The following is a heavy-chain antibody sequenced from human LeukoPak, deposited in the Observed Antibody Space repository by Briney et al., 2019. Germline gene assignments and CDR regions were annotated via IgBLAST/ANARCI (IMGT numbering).Heavy chain of an antibody. Sequence: GGSLRLSRAASGFTFNNYAMSWVRQAPGKGLEWVSAISGSGGNTYYADSVKGRFTISRDNSKNTLYLQMNSLRAEDTAVYYCAKEIMETTYFDYWGQGTLVTVSS. J-gene: IGHJ4*02. CDR2: ISGSGGNT. D-gene: IGHD3-16*01. CDR1: GFTFNNYA. CDR3: AKEIMETTYFDY. V-gene: IGHV3-23*01.